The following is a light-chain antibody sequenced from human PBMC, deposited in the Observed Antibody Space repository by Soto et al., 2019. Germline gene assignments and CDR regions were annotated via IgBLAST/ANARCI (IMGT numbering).Light chain of an antibody. CDR2: DVS. J-gene: IGLJ2*01. CDR3: SSYTTSSTVL. CDR1: SSDVGDYHY. Sequence: QSALTQPASVSGSPGQSITIPCTGTSSDVGDYHYVSWYQQRPGKAPKLMIYDVSYRPSGVSNRFAGSKSGDTASLTISGLQAEDEADYYCSSYTTSSTVLFGGGTKLTVL. V-gene: IGLV2-14*03.